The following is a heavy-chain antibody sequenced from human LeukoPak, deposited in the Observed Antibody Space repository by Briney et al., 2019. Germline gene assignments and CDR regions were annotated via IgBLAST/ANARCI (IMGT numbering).Heavy chain of an antibody. CDR2: IYYSGST. Sequence: PSETLSLTCTVSGGSITTSSYYWGWIRQPPGKGLEWIGIIYYSGSTYYNPSLKGRVTISVDTSKNQFSLKLSSVTAADTAVHYCARDRDRGGLWFGEMRGDAFDIWGQGAMVIVSS. V-gene: IGHV4-39*02. D-gene: IGHD3-10*01. CDR3: ARDRDRGGLWFGEMRGDAFDI. J-gene: IGHJ3*02. CDR1: GGSITTSSYY.